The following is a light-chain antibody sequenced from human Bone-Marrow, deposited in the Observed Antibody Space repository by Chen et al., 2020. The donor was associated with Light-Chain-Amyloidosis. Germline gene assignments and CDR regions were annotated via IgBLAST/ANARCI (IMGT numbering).Light chain of an antibody. CDR1: QTISSNY. CDR3: QQYVTSPLT. Sequence: EIVLTQSPGTLSLSPGEGANLSCRDSQTISSNYLTWYQQKFGQAPRLLIYGSSSRATGIPDRFTGSGSGTDFTLTINRLEPEDFAMYYCQQYVTSPLTYGGGTKVEIK. CDR2: GSS. V-gene: IGKV3-20*01. J-gene: IGKJ4*01.